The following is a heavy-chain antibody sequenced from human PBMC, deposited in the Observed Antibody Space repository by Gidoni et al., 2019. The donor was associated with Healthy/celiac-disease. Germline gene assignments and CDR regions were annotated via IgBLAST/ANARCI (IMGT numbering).Heavy chain of an antibody. CDR1: GFTFDDYA. J-gene: IGHJ6*02. CDR2: ISGDGGST. Sequence: EVQLVESGGGVVQPGGSLRLSCAASGFTFDDYAMHWVRQAPGKGLEWVSLISGDGGSTYYADYVKGRFTISRDNSKNSLYLQMNSLRTEDTALYYCAKGGMYYYGMDVWGQGTTVTVSS. CDR3: AKGGMYYYGMDV. V-gene: IGHV3-43*02. D-gene: IGHD1-26*01.